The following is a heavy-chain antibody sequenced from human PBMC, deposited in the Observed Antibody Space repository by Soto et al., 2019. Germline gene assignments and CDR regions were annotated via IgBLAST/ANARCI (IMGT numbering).Heavy chain of an antibody. J-gene: IGHJ4*02. CDR1: GFTFSSYG. D-gene: IGHD2-15*01. CDR2: ISYDGSNK. CDR3: AKETYSGPLDY. Sequence: QVQLVESGGGVVQPGRSLRLSCAASGFTFSSYGMHWVRQAPGKGLEWVAVISYDGSNKYYADSVKGRCTISRDNSKNTLYLQMNSLRAEDTAVYYCAKETYSGPLDYWGQGTLVTVSS. V-gene: IGHV3-30*18.